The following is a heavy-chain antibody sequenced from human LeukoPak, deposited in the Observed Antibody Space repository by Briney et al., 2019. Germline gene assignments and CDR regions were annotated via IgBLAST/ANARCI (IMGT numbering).Heavy chain of an antibody. CDR2: IKQDGSEK. D-gene: IGHD6-13*01. J-gene: IGHJ4*02. CDR1: GFAFSTYW. Sequence: GGSLRLSCAASGFAFSTYWMSWVRQAPGKGLEWVANIKQDGSEKYYVDSVKGRFTISRDNAKNSLYLQMNSLRAEDAAMYYCARDSAGNDYWGQGTLVTVSS. V-gene: IGHV3-7*01. CDR3: ARDSAGNDY.